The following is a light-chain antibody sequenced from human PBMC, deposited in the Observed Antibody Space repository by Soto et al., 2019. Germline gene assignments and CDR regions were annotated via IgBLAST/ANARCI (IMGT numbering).Light chain of an antibody. CDR1: QNIHNH. CDR3: LHYGGSPLT. Sequence: EILMTQSPATLSLSPGERVTLSCRASQNIHNHMSWFLQKPGQAPRLLMYDASSRATGIPDRFSGTKSGTDFTLTIGRLEPGDFAVYYCLHYGGSPLTFGQGTRLEIK. J-gene: IGKJ5*01. CDR2: DAS. V-gene: IGKV3-20*01.